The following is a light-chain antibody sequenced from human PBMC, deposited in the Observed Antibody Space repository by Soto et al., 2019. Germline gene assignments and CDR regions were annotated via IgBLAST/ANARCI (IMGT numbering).Light chain of an antibody. V-gene: IGKV3-20*01. Sequence: EIVLTEYPGTLSLSPGKRATLSCMCSQSISSSYLAWYQQRPGQAPRLLIYGASSRATGIPDRFSGSGSGTEFTLTISRLEPEDFAVYYCQQYGSSSWTFGQGTKVDVK. CDR1: QSISSSY. J-gene: IGKJ1*01. CDR2: GAS. CDR3: QQYGSSSWT.